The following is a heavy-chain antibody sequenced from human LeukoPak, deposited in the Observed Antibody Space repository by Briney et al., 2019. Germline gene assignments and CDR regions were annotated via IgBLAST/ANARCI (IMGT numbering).Heavy chain of an antibody. D-gene: IGHD6-13*01. CDR1: GYSISSGYY. CDR3: ARVGSSSQLKKGHFDY. Sequence: PSETLSLTCTVSGYSISSGYYWGWIRQPPGKGLEWIGEINHSGSTNYNPSLKSRVTISVDTSKNQFSLKLSSVTAADTAVYYCARVGSSSQLKKGHFDYWGQGTLVTVSS. V-gene: IGHV4-38-2*02. J-gene: IGHJ4*02. CDR2: INHSGST.